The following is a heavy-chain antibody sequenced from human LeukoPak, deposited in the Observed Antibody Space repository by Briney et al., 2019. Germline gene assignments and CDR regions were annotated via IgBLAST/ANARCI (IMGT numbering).Heavy chain of an antibody. Sequence: PGGSLRLSCAASGFTVSSNYMSWVRQAPGKGLEWVSYISSSGSTIYYADSVKGRFTISRDNAKNSLYLQMNSLRAEDTAVYYCARGGCTSCYGSIFDPWGQGTLVTVSS. V-gene: IGHV3-11*04. D-gene: IGHD2-2*01. CDR2: ISSSGSTI. J-gene: IGHJ5*02. CDR1: GFTVSSNY. CDR3: ARGGCTSCYGSIFDP.